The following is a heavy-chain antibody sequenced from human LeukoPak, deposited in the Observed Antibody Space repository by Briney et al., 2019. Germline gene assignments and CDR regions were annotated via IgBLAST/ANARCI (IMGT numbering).Heavy chain of an antibody. Sequence: SETLSLTCTVSGGSISSYYGSRIRQPPGKGLEWIGYMYYSGSTNYNPSLKSRVTISLHTSKKQFSLRLTSVTAADTAVYYCARSIVVAGVISDFYYYGMDVWGQGTTVTVSS. D-gene: IGHD6-19*01. CDR3: ARSIVVAGVISDFYYYGMDV. J-gene: IGHJ6*02. CDR2: MYYSGST. V-gene: IGHV4-59*08. CDR1: GGSISSYY.